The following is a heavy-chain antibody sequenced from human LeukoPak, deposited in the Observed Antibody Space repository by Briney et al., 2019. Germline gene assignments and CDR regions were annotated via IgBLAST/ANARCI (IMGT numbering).Heavy chain of an antibody. CDR2: IYSGGST. V-gene: IGHV3-53*01. CDR3: ATNMGF. J-gene: IGHJ4*02. D-gene: IGHD2/OR15-2a*01. CDR1: GFTVGNNY. Sequence: TGGSLRLSCAASGFTVGNNYTKWIRQAPGKGLEWVSLIYSGGSTYYADSVKGRFTISRDSSKNTLYLQMNSLRVEDTAVYYCATNMGFWGQGTLVTVSS.